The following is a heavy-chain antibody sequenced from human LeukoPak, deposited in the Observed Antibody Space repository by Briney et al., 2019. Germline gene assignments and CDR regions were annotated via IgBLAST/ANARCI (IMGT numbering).Heavy chain of an antibody. V-gene: IGHV3-30*18. Sequence: GGSLRLSCAASGFTFSSYGMYWVRQAPGKGLEWVAVISYDGSNKYYADSVKGRFTISRDNSKNTLYLQMNSLRAEDTAVYYCAKDYYDSSGVFDYWGQGTLVTVSS. CDR2: ISYDGSNK. CDR1: GFTFSSYG. CDR3: AKDYYDSSGVFDY. D-gene: IGHD3-22*01. J-gene: IGHJ4*02.